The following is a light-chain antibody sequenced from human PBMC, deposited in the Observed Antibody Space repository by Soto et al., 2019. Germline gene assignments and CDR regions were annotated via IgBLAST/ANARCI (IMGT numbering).Light chain of an antibody. J-gene: IGKJ2*01. Sequence: EIVLTQSPGTLSLSPGERAILSCRASQSFTSNYLAWYRHQPGQAPRLLIYGASSRATGIPDRFSGSGSGTDFTLIISGLEPEDSAVYYYQQYGSSPYTFGQGTKLEIK. V-gene: IGKV3-20*01. CDR2: GAS. CDR1: QSFTSNY. CDR3: QQYGSSPYT.